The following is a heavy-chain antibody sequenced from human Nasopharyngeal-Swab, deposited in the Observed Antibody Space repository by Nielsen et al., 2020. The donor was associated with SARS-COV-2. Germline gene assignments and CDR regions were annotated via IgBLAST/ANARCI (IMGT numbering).Heavy chain of an antibody. CDR2: INHSGSI. J-gene: IGHJ5*02. CDR3: ARARELRP. D-gene: IGHD1-26*01. CDR1: GGTVSGYY. V-gene: IGHV4-34*01. Sequence: SENLSLNCAVCGGTVSGYYWSWIRQPPGKGLEWIGEINHSGSINYNPSLKSRVTISVDTSKNQFSLKLSSVTAADTAVYYCARARELRPWGQGTLVTVSS.